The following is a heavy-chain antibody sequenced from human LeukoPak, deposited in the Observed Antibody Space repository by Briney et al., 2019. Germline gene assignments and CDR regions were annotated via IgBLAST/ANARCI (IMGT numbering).Heavy chain of an antibody. V-gene: IGHV3-23*01. J-gene: IGHJ4*02. CDR2: ISGSGGST. CDR1: GFTFSSYA. CDR3: AKSILSQPSGPHYFDY. Sequence: GGSLRLSCAASGFTFSSYAMSWVRQAPGKGLEWVSAISGSGGSTYYADSVKGRFTISRDNSKNTLYLQVNSLRAEDTAVYYCAKSILSQPSGPHYFDYWGQGTLVTVSS. D-gene: IGHD5-24*01.